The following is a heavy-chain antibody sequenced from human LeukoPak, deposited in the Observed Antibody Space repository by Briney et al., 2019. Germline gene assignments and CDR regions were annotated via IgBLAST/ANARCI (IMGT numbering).Heavy chain of an antibody. J-gene: IGHJ4*02. D-gene: IGHD5-12*01. Sequence: SQTLSLTCAVSGGSNSSGGCSWSWIRQPPGRGLEWIGYIYHSGSTYYNPSLKSRVTISVDRSKNQFSLKLSSVTAADTAVYYCARSGYDSIDYWGQGTLVTVSS. CDR1: GGSNSSGGCS. CDR2: IYHSGST. CDR3: ARSGYDSIDY. V-gene: IGHV4-30-2*01.